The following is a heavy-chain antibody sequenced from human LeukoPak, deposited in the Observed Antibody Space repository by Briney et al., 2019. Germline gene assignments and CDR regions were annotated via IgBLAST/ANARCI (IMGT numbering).Heavy chain of an antibody. J-gene: IGHJ6*03. Sequence: GGSLTLSCAASGFTFSSYEMNWVRQAPGKGLEWVSYISSSGSTIYYADSVKGRFTISRDNAKNSLYLQMNSLRAEDTAVYYCAREAGNHYYMDVWGKGTTVTVSS. CDR3: AREAGNHYYMDV. CDR1: GFTFSSYE. CDR2: ISSSGSTI. V-gene: IGHV3-48*03. D-gene: IGHD1-14*01.